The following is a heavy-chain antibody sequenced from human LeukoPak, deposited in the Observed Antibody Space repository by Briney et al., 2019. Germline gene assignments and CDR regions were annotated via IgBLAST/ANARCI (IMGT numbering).Heavy chain of an antibody. CDR2: IYYSGST. V-gene: IGHV4-39*07. J-gene: IGHJ4*02. D-gene: IGHD2-2*01. CDR1: GGSITSRNYF. CDR3: ARDSCSSTSCRRKFDN. Sequence: PSETLSLTCTVSGGSITSRNYFWGWIRQSPGKGLEWIGLIYYSGSTYYNPSLKSRVTISVETSQIQFSLKLSSVTAADSAVYYCARDSCSSTSCRRKFDNWGQGTLVTVSS.